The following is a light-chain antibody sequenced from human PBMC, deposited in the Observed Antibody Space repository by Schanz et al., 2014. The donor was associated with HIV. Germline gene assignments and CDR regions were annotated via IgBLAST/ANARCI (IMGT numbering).Light chain of an antibody. CDR3: GTWDTSLSAGV. Sequence: QSVLTQPPSVSAAPGQKVTISCSGSSSNIGNNYVSWYQQFPGTAPKLLIYDNYQRPSGVPDRFSGSKSGTSATLVITGLQTGDEADYYCGTWDTSLSAGVFGGGTKLTVL. J-gene: IGLJ3*02. V-gene: IGLV1-51*01. CDR1: SSNIGNNY. CDR2: DNY.